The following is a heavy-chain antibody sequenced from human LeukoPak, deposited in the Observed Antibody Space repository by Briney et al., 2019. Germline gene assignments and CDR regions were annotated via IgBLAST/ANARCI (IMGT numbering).Heavy chain of an antibody. CDR3: ARGLYSGYADYFDY. J-gene: IGHJ4*02. Sequence: SETLSLTCAVYGGSFSGYYWSWIRRPPGKGLEWIGEINHSGSTNYNPSLKSRVTISVDTSKNQFSLKLSSVTAADTAVYYCARGLYSGYADYFDYWGQGTLVTVSS. D-gene: IGHD5-12*01. CDR1: GGSFSGYY. CDR2: INHSGST. V-gene: IGHV4-34*01.